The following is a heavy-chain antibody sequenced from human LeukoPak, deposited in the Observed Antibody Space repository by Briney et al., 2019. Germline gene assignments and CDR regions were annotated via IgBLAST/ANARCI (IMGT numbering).Heavy chain of an antibody. V-gene: IGHV4-59*11. CDR1: GGSISSHY. J-gene: IGHJ4*02. CDR2: IYYSGST. CDR3: AKRDLPTDNYFDY. Sequence: KPSETLSLTCTVSGGSISSHYWSWIRQPPGKGLEWIGYIYYSGSTNYNPSLKSRVTISVDTSKNQFSLQLSSVTAADTAVYYCAKRDLPTDNYFDYGARETLVTVSS. D-gene: IGHD3-3*01.